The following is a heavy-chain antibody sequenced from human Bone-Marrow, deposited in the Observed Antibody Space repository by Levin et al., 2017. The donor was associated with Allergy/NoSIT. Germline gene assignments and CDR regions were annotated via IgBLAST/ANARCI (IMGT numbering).Heavy chain of an antibody. J-gene: IGHJ4*02. CDR3: ARAGPKYSVDY. Sequence: PSETLSLTCAVSGGSISSGGYSWSWIRQPPGKGLEWIGYIYHSGSTYYNPSLKSRVTISVDRSKNQFSLKLSSVTAADTAVYYCARAGPKYSVDYWGQGTLVTVSS. D-gene: IGHD5-18*01. V-gene: IGHV4-30-2*01. CDR1: GGSISSGGYS. CDR2: IYHSGST.